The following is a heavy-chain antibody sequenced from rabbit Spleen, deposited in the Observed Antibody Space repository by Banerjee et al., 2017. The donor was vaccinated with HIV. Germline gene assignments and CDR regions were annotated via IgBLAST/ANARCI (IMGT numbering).Heavy chain of an antibody. CDR1: GFSFSTGYY. CDR3: ARAYGDGGGYSYHL. Sequence: QEQLVESGGGLVQPEGSLTLTCTASGFSFSTGYYMCWVRQAPGKGLEWIGCIDDSSGSTYYASWAKGRFTVSKSWSTTVTLQMTSLTAADTATHFCARAYGDGGGYSYHLWGPGTLVTVS. V-gene: IGHV1S45*01. D-gene: IGHD2-1*01. J-gene: IGHJ4*01. CDR2: IDDSSGST.